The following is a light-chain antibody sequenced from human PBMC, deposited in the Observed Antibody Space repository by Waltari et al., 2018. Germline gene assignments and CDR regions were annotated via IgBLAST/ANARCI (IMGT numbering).Light chain of an antibody. Sequence: NFMLTQPHSVSESPGKTVTISCTGSSGSIASNYVQWYQQRPGSAPTTVIYEDNQRPSGVPGRFSGSIDSSSNSASLTISGLKTEDEADYYCQSYDSSLWVFGGGTKLTVL. V-gene: IGLV6-57*02. CDR1: SGSIASNY. CDR3: QSYDSSLWV. CDR2: EDN. J-gene: IGLJ3*02.